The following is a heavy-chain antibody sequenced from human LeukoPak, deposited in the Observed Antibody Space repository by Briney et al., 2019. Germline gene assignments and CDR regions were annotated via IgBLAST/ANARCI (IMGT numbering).Heavy chain of an antibody. CDR1: GFTFSNAW. CDR3: TTDFEVAYYYDSGSDY. Sequence: GGSLRLSCAASGFTFSNAWMSWVRQAPGKGLEWVGRIKSKTDGGTTDYAAPVKGRFTISRDDSKNTLYLQMNSLKTEDTAVYYCTTDFEVAYYYDSGSDYWGQGTLVTVSS. CDR2: IKSKTDGGTT. J-gene: IGHJ4*02. D-gene: IGHD3-22*01. V-gene: IGHV3-15*01.